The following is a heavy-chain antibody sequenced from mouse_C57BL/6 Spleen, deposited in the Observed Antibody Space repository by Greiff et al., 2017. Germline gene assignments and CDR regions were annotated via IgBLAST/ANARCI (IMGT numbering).Heavy chain of an antibody. D-gene: IGHD1-1*01. Sequence: EVQLVESGGGLVQPKGSLKLSCAASGFSFNTYAMNWVRQAPGKGLEWVARIRSKSNNYATYYADSVKDRFTISRDDSESMLYLQMNNLKTEDTAMYYCVRLGHYGSSPYWYFDVWGTGTTVTVSS. V-gene: IGHV10-1*01. CDR3: VRLGHYGSSPYWYFDV. J-gene: IGHJ1*03. CDR1: GFSFNTYA. CDR2: IRSKSNNYAT.